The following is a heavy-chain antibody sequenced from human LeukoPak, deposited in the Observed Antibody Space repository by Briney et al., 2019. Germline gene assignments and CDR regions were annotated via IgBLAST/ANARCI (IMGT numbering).Heavy chain of an antibody. CDR2: ISGSGDNT. CDR1: GITFSSYG. D-gene: IGHD3-22*01. CDR3: AKTYDSSGYFYFDY. Sequence: GGSLRLSCAVSGITFSSYGMTWVRQAGKGLEWVSVISGSGDNTYYADSVKGRFTISRDNSKNTLHLQMNSLRAEDTAVYYCAKTYDSSGYFYFDYWGQGALVTVST. V-gene: IGHV3-23*01. J-gene: IGHJ4*02.